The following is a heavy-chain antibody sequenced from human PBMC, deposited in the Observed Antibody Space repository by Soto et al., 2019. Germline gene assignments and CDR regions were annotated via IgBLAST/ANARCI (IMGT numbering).Heavy chain of an antibody. CDR2: ISGSYGS. CDR1: GFTFSNYA. Sequence: EVQLLDSGGGLVQPGGSLRLSCAASGFTFSNYAMGWFRQAPGKGLEWVSSISGSYGSNYADSVKGRFTISRDSSKNTLYLHMNTLRAAETAIYYCAKAYSCGWSEGYFDCWGQGTLVTVSS. CDR3: AKAYSCGWSEGYFDC. J-gene: IGHJ4*02. V-gene: IGHV3-23*01. D-gene: IGHD6-19*01.